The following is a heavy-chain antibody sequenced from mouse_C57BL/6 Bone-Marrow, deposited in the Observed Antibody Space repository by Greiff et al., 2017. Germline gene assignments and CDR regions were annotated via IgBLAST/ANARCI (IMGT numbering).Heavy chain of an antibody. D-gene: IGHD1-1*01. CDR3: ARDSVYYGSSSYAMDY. CDR1: GYTFTSYW. Sequence: VQLQQSGAELVRPGSSVKLSCKASGYTFTSYWMDWVKQRPGQGLEWIGNIYPSDSETHYNQKFKDKATLTVDKSSSTAYMQLSSLTSEDSAVYYCARDSVYYGSSSYAMDYWGQGTSVTVSS. CDR2: IYPSDSET. V-gene: IGHV1-61*01. J-gene: IGHJ4*01.